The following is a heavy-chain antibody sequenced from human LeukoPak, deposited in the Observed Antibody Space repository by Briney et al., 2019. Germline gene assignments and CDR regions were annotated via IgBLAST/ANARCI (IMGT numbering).Heavy chain of an antibody. CDR3: AREGHDILTGRHGGYFYFYYMDV. D-gene: IGHD3-9*01. J-gene: IGHJ6*03. CDR1: GGSISSYY. Sequence: KSSETLSLTCTVSGGSISSYYWSWIRQPPGKGLEWIGYIYYSGSTNYNPSLKSRVTISVDTSKNQFSLKLSSVTAADTAVYYCAREGHDILTGRHGGYFYFYYMDVWGKGTTVTVSS. V-gene: IGHV4-59*12. CDR2: IYYSGST.